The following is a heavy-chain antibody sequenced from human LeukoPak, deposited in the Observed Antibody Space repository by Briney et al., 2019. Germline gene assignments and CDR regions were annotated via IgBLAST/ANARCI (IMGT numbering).Heavy chain of an antibody. CDR1: GYTFTGYY. CDR2: INPNSGGT. J-gene: IGHJ4*02. V-gene: IGHV1-2*04. D-gene: IGHD2-2*02. CDR3: AREPSIRSLDY. Sequence: ASVKVSCEASGYTFTGYYMHWVRQAPGQGLEWMGWINPNSGGTNYAQKFQGWVTMTRDTSISTAYMELSRLRSDDTAVYYCAREPSIRSLDYWGQGTLVTVSS.